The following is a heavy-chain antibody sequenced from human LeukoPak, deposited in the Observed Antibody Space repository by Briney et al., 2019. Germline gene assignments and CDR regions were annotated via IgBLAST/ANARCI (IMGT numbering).Heavy chain of an antibody. Sequence: GGSLRLSCAASGFTFSNYALHWVRQAPGKGLEWVSGISASGGSIYYADSVTGRFTISRDNSKDTLYLQMNSLRVEDTALYYCAKEHSVLTMMRGLDSWGQGILVTVSS. CDR2: ISASGGSI. V-gene: IGHV3-23*01. CDR1: GFTFSNYA. CDR3: AKEHSVLTMMRGLDS. D-gene: IGHD3-22*01. J-gene: IGHJ4*02.